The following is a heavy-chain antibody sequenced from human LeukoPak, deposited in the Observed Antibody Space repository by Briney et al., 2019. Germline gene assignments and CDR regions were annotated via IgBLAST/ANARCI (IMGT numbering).Heavy chain of an antibody. D-gene: IGHD3-10*01. Sequence: GGSLKLSCAASGFTFSNYWMSWVRQAPGNGPEWVANIKEDESEKNYVNSVKDRFTISRDNAKNSLYLQMNSLRAEDTAVYYCARVTSGSSYRPFDYWGQGTLVTVSS. CDR2: IKEDESEK. J-gene: IGHJ4*02. CDR3: ARVTSGSSYRPFDY. CDR1: GFTFSNYW. V-gene: IGHV3-7*01.